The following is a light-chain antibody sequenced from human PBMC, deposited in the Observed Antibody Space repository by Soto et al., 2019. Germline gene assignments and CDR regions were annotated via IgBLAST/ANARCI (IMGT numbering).Light chain of an antibody. CDR1: SSNIGNNY. V-gene: IGLV1-51*01. CDR3: GTWYSSMSAGV. Sequence: QSVLTQPPSVSAAPGQKVTISCSGSSSNIGNNYVSWYQQLPGTAPKLLIYDNNKRPSGIPDRFSGSKSGTSATLGITRLQTGDEAAYYCGTWYSSMSAGVFGGGTQLTVL. CDR2: DNN. J-gene: IGLJ2*01.